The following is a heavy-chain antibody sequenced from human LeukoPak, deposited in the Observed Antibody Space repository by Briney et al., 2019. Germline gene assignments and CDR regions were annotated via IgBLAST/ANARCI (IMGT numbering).Heavy chain of an antibody. CDR3: ARDRGAMATDY. V-gene: IGHV4-30-2*01. J-gene: IGHJ4*02. CDR2: IYHSGST. Sequence: SETLSLTCTVSGGSISSGGYYWSWIRQPPGKGLEWIGYIYHSGSTYYNPSLKSRVTISVDRSKNQFSLKLSSVTAADTAVYYCARDRGAMATDYWGQGTLVAVSS. CDR1: GGSISSGGYY. D-gene: IGHD5-18*01.